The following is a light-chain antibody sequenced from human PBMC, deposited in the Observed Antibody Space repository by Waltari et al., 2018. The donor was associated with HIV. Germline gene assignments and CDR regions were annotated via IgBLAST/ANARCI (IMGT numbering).Light chain of an antibody. V-gene: IGLV2-11*01. Sequence: QSALTQPRSVSGSPGQSVTISCTGTSSDVGGYNSVSWYQQHPGKAPKLMIYAVTERPSWVPGRFSGSKSGNTASLTISGLQAEDEADYYCCSYGDNYIYVFGIGTKVTVL. J-gene: IGLJ1*01. CDR3: CSYGDNYIYV. CDR1: SSDVGGYNS. CDR2: AVT.